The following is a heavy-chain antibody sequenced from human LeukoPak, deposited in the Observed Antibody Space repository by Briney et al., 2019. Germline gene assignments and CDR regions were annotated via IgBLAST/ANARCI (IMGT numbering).Heavy chain of an antibody. V-gene: IGHV3-15*01. D-gene: IGHD3-22*01. CDR1: GFTFSNAW. Sequence: AGSLTLSCAASGFTFSNAWMNWVRQAPGKGLEWVGRIYSKTDGGTTEYAAPVKGRFSISRDDSKNTLDLQMHSLKTDDTALYYCATGSNRYDSSDFDYWGQGTLVTVSS. CDR3: ATGSNRYDSSDFDY. J-gene: IGHJ4*02. CDR2: IYSKTDGGTT.